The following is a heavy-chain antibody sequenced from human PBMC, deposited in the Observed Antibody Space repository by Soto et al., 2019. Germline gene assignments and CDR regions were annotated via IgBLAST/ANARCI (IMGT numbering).Heavy chain of an antibody. CDR2: IYSGGST. CDR1: GFIVSSYY. V-gene: IGHV3-53*01. Sequence: PGGSLRLSCAGSGFIVSSYYMSWVRQALGKGLEWISVIYSGGSTYYADSVKGRFTISRDNSENTLYLQLNSLGAEDTAVYYCAKSGGNGWFADAFDVWGQGTMVTVSS. D-gene: IGHD6-19*01. J-gene: IGHJ3*01. CDR3: AKSGGNGWFADAFDV.